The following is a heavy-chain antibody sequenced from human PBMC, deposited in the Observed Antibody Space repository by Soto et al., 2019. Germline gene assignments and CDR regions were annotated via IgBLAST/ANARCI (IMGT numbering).Heavy chain of an antibody. Sequence: QLQLQESGPGLVKPSETLSLTCTVSGGSISSSSYYWCWIRQPPGKGLEWIGSIYYSGSTYYNPSLKSRVTISVDTSKNQFSLKLSSVTDADTAVYYCARRAGNWFDPWGQGTLVTVSS. CDR1: GGSISSSSYY. J-gene: IGHJ5*02. CDR2: IYYSGST. V-gene: IGHV4-39*01. CDR3: ARRAGNWFDP.